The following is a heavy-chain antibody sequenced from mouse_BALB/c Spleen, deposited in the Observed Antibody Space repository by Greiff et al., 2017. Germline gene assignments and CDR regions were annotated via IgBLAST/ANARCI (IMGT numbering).Heavy chain of an antibody. CDR3: ARHPYYYGST. CDR2: IYPGDGDT. Sequence: VKLQQSGAELVRPGSSVKISCKASGYAFSSYWMNWVKQRPGQGLEWIGQIYPGDGDTNYNGKFKGKATLTADKSSSTAYMQLSSLTSEDSAVYFCARHPYYYGSTWGQGTLVTVSA. CDR1: GYAFSSYW. D-gene: IGHD1-1*01. V-gene: IGHV1-80*01. J-gene: IGHJ3*01.